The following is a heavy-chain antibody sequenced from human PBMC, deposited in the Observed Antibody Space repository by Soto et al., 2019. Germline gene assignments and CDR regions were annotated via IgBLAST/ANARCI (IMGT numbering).Heavy chain of an antibody. Sequence: QVQLQESGPGLVKPSDTLSLTCAVSGYSISSSNWWGWIRQPPGKGLEWIGYIYYSGTTYYNPSLKSGVTMSVDTAKNQFSLKLTSVTAVATAVYYCARREFQGPIDYWGQGTLVTVSS. CDR1: GYSISSSNW. D-gene: IGHD3-10*01. V-gene: IGHV4-28*01. J-gene: IGHJ4*02. CDR2: IYYSGTT. CDR3: ARREFQGPIDY.